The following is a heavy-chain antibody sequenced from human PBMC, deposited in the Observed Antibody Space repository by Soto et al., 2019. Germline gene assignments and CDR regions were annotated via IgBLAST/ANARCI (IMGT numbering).Heavy chain of an antibody. CDR3: ARVGYDFKGDYFDY. V-gene: IGHV3-30*03. D-gene: IGHD5-12*01. CDR2: ISYDGSNK. CDR1: GFTFSSYG. J-gene: IGHJ4*02. Sequence: GGSLRLSCAASGFTFSSYGMHWVRQAPGKGLEWVAVISYDGSNKYYADSVKGRFTISRDNSKNTLYLQMNSLRAEDTAVYYCARVGYDFKGDYFDYWGQGTLVTVSS.